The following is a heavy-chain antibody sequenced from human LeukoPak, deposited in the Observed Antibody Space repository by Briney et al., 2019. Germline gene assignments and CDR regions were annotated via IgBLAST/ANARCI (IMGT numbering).Heavy chain of an antibody. V-gene: IGHV4-59*01. D-gene: IGHD3-16*02. CDR1: GGSISSYY. J-gene: IGHJ4*02. CDR3: ARVEVTFGGVIANFDY. CDR2: IYYSGST. Sequence: SETLSLTCTASGGSISSYYWSWIRQPPGKGLEWIGYIYYSGSTNYNPSLKSRVTISVDTSKNQFSLKLSSVTAADTAVYYCARVEVTFGGVIANFDYWGQGTLVTVSS.